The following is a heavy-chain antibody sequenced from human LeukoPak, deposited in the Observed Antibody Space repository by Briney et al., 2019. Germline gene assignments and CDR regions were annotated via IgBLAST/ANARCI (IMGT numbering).Heavy chain of an antibody. V-gene: IGHV1-2*02. CDR1: GYTFTDYY. CDR3: ARGGGGCSSASCSWTDYFYYMDV. J-gene: IGHJ6*03. D-gene: IGHD2-2*01. Sequence: ASVKVSCKASGYTFTDYYIHWVRQAPGQGLEWMGWINPNSGGRNYAQKFQGRVTMTRDTSISTTYLDLSRLRSYDTAVYYCARGGGGCSSASCSWTDYFYYMDVWGTGTTVTVSS. CDR2: INPNSGGR.